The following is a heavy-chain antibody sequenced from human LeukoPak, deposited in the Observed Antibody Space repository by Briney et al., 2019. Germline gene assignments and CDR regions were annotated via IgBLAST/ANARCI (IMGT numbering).Heavy chain of an antibody. Sequence: GASVKVSCKASGYTFTDYYMHWVRQAPGQGLEWMGWINPNSGGTNRVTMTRDTSISTAYMELSRLRSDDTAVYYCARDGYSGRFDPWGQGTLVTVSS. CDR3: ARDGYSGRFDP. CDR2: INPNSGGT. CDR1: GYTFTDYY. V-gene: IGHV1-2*02. D-gene: IGHD1-26*01. J-gene: IGHJ5*02.